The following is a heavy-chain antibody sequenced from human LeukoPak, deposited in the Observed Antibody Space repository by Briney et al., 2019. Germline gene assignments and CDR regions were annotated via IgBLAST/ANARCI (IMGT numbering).Heavy chain of an antibody. CDR3: ARSGYSYGVENWFDP. Sequence: SETLSLTCTVSGGSISSYYWSWIRQPPGKGLEWIGYIYYSGSTNYSPSLKSRVTISVDTSKNQFSLKLSSVTAADTAVYYCARSGYSYGVENWFDPWGQGTLVTVSS. J-gene: IGHJ5*02. CDR1: GGSISSYY. V-gene: IGHV4-59*08. CDR2: IYYSGST. D-gene: IGHD5-18*01.